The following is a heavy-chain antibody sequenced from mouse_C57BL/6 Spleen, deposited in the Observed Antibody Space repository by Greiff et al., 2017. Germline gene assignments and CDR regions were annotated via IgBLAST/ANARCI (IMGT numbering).Heavy chain of an antibody. CDR2: IRSKSNNYAT. D-gene: IGHD3-2*02. CDR3: VRLAGYVSAMDY. V-gene: IGHV10-1*01. CDR1: GFSFNTYA. J-gene: IGHJ4*01. Sequence: EVHLVESGGGLVQPKGSLKLSCAASGFSFNTYAMNWVRQAPGKGLEWVARIRSKSNNYATYYADSVQDRFTISRDDSESMLYLQIDNLKTEDTAMYDCVRLAGYVSAMDYWGQGTSVTVSS.